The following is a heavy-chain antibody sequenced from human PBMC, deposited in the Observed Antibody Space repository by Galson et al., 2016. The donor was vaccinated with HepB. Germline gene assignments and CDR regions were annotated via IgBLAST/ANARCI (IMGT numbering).Heavy chain of an antibody. CDR2: VYYSGHT. CDR1: GDSIGYYY. Sequence: SETLFLTCTVSGDSIGYYYWSWVRQSPEKGLEWIGNVYYSGHTNYNPSLKSRVTISVDTSENQFSLKLTSVTAADTAVYYCARTRIAVSGFYFQHWGQGALVSVSS. V-gene: IGHV4-59*01. CDR3: ARTRIAVSGFYFQH. J-gene: IGHJ1*01. D-gene: IGHD6-19*01.